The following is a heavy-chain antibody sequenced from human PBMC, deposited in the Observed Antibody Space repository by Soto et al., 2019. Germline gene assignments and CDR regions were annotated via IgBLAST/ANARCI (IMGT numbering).Heavy chain of an antibody. CDR1: GGSISSGGYY. D-gene: IGHD4-4*01. CDR3: ARGDTWQETTVTTGGTIFDY. J-gene: IGHJ4*02. Sequence: PSETLSLTCTVSGGSISSGGYYWSWIRQHPGKGLEWIGYIYYSGSTYYNPSLKSRVTISVDTSKNQFSLKLSSVTAADTAVYYCARGDTWQETTVTTGGTIFDYWGQGTLVTVSS. V-gene: IGHV4-31*03. CDR2: IYYSGST.